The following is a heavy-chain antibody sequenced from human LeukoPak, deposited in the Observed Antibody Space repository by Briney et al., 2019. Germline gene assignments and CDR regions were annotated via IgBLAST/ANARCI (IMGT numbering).Heavy chain of an antibody. J-gene: IGHJ3*02. CDR2: ISSSSSYI. D-gene: IGHD3-10*01. Sequence: GGSLRLSCAASGFTFSSYSMNWVRQAPGKGLEWVSSISSSSSYIYYADSVKGRFTISRDNAKNSLYLQMNSLRAEDTAVYYCARDSGLRGEDAFDIWGQGTRVTVSS. CDR1: GFTFSSYS. V-gene: IGHV3-21*01. CDR3: ARDSGLRGEDAFDI.